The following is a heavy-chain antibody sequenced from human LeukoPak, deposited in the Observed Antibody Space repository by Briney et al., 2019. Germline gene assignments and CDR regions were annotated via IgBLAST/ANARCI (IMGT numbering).Heavy chain of an antibody. CDR2: IRSKAYGGTT. CDR1: GFTFGNYA. D-gene: IGHD4-11*01. V-gene: IGHV3-49*04. J-gene: IGHJ4*01. Sequence: PGGSLRLSCTASGFTFGNYALSWVRQAPGRGLEWVSFIRSKAYGGTTEYPASVKGRFTISRDDSKSIAYLQMNTPQTGVSVAFRGTSECSNYAYYFANPGHGTLVTVSA. CDR3: TSECSNYAYYFAN.